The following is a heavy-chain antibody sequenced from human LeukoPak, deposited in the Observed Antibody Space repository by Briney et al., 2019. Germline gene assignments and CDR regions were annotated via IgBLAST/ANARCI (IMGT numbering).Heavy chain of an antibody. Sequence: SETLSLTCTVSGGSISSYYWNWIRQPPGKGLEWIGYIYYSGSTYYNPSLKSRVTISVDTSKNQFSLKLSSVTAADTAVYYCARARLRGLVGYWGQGTLVTVSS. J-gene: IGHJ4*02. D-gene: IGHD2-15*01. CDR2: IYYSGST. V-gene: IGHV4-59*12. CDR1: GGSISSYY. CDR3: ARARLRGLVGY.